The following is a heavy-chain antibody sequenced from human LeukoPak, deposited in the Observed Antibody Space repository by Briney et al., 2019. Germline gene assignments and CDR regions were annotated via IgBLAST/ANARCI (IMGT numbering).Heavy chain of an antibody. CDR1: GYTFTSYG. V-gene: IGHV1-18*01. Sequence: ASVKVSCKASGYTFTSYGISWVRQAPGQGLEWMGWISAYNGNTNYAPKLQGRVTMTTDTSTSTAYMELRSLRSDDTAVYYCAGSGSYYGDFDYWGQGTLVTVSS. CDR3: AGSGSYYGDFDY. CDR2: ISAYNGNT. J-gene: IGHJ4*02. D-gene: IGHD1-26*01.